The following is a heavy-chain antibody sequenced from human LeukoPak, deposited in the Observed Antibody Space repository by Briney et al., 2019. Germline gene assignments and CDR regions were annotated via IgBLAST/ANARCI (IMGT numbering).Heavy chain of an antibody. Sequence: QTGGSLRLSCAASGFTFSSYWMSWVRQAPGKGLEWVANIKQDGSEKYYVDSVKGRFTISRDNAKNSLYLQMNSLRAEDTAVYYCTTVGGGDILTGYYRTVAEYFSDYFDYWGQGTLVTVSS. CDR1: GFTFSSYW. D-gene: IGHD3-9*01. V-gene: IGHV3-7*01. CDR2: IKQDGSEK. J-gene: IGHJ4*02. CDR3: TTVGGGDILTGYYRTVAEYFSDYFDY.